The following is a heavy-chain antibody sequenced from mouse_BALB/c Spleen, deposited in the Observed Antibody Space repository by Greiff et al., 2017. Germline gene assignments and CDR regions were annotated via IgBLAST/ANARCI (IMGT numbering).Heavy chain of an antibody. J-gene: IGHJ2*01. Sequence: VQLQESGPGLVAPSQSLSITCTVSGFSLTSYDISWIRQPPGKGLEWLGVIWTGGGTNYNSAFMSRLSISKDNSKSQVFLKMNSLQTDDTAIYYCVRSNYDFYYWGQGTTLTVSS. CDR3: VRSNYDFYY. CDR1: GFSLTSYD. CDR2: IWTGGGT. V-gene: IGHV2-9-2*01. D-gene: IGHD2-4*01.